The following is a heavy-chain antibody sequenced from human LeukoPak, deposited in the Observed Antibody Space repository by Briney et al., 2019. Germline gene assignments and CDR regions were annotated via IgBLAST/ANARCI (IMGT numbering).Heavy chain of an antibody. D-gene: IGHD3-9*01. J-gene: IGHJ4*02. CDR1: GFTFSTYA. CDR3: AKLRYFDRLLRTIDY. CDR2: VSFSGDST. Sequence: GGSLRLSCAASGFTFSTYAMSWVRQAPGKGLEWVSVVSFSGDSTYYADSVKGRFTISRDNSKNTLYLQMNSLRAEDTAVYYCAKLRYFDRLLRTIDYWGQGILVTVSS. V-gene: IGHV3-23*01.